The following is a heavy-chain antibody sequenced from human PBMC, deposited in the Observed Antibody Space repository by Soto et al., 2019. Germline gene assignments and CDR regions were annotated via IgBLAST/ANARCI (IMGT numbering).Heavy chain of an antibody. J-gene: IGHJ5*02. V-gene: IGHV3-7*03. CDR3: ARYRSLAP. D-gene: IGHD3-16*02. CDR1: GFILRNYW. CDR2: IKEDGSEK. Sequence: EVQLVESGGGLVQPGGSLRLSCADSGFILRNYWMSWVRQAPGMGLQWVASIKEDGSEKYYVDPVKGRFTISRENAKNSLYLQMNSLRAEDTAVYYCARYRSLAPWGQGILVTVTS.